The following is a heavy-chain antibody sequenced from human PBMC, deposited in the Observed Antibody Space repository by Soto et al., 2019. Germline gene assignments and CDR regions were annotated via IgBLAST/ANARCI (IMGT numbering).Heavy chain of an antibody. CDR3: ATLPPRIVVTILPIPS. CDR2: VHPSGNT. D-gene: IGHD2-21*01. Sequence: TLSLTCTVSGGSFSSSPGYYWGWMRQPPGKGLEWIGTVHPSGNTYYNPSFKSRVTISKDSSMNHLSLQLTSVTAADTAVYYCATLPPRIVVTILPIPSWGQGTQVTVAS. J-gene: IGHJ4*02. V-gene: IGHV4-39*02. CDR1: GGSFSSSPGYY.